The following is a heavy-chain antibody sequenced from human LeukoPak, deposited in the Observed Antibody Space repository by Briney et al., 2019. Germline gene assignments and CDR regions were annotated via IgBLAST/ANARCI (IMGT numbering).Heavy chain of an antibody. CDR3: ARVHAARLIDL. V-gene: IGHV4-4*07. CDR2: IYTSGST. CDR1: GGFIRSYY. D-gene: IGHD6-6*01. J-gene: IGHJ2*01. Sequence: SETLSLTCTVSGGFIRSYYWSWIRQPPGKGLEWIGRIYTSGSTNYNPSLKSRITMSVDTSKNQFSLKLSSVTAADTAVYYCARVHAARLIDLWGRGTLVTVSS.